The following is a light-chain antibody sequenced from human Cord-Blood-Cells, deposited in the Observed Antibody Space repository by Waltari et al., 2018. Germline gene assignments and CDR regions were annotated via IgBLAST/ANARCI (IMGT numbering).Light chain of an antibody. CDR1: SSDVGGYNY. Sequence: QSALTQPPSASGSPGQSVTISCTGTSSDVGGYNYVSWYQQHPGKAPKLMIYEVSKRHSGVPDRFSGCKSGNTASLTVSGLQAEDEADYYCSSYAGSNTWVFGGGTKLTVL. CDR2: EVS. CDR3: SSYAGSNTWV. V-gene: IGLV2-8*01. J-gene: IGLJ3*02.